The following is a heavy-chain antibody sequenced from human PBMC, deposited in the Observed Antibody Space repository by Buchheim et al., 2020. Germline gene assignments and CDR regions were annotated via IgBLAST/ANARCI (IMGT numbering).Heavy chain of an antibody. J-gene: IGHJ6*02. CDR3: ARGGYGSSRYAYYYGMDV. D-gene: IGHD6-13*01. CDR2: IKQDGSEK. V-gene: IGHV3-7*01. Sequence: EVQLVESGGGLVQPGESLRLSCTASEFTFSSYWMSWVRQAPGKGLEWVANIKQDGSEKYYVDSVKGRFTISRDNAKNSLFLQMNSLRAEDTAVYYCARGGYGSSRYAYYYGMDVWGQGTT. CDR1: EFTFSSYW.